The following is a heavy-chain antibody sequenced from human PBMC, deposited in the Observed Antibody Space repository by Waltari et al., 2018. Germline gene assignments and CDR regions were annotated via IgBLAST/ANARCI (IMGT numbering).Heavy chain of an antibody. CDR3: ARGRYCSSTSCRRAYYYYMDV. CDR2: INHSGST. J-gene: IGHJ6*03. Sequence: QVQLQQWGAGLLKPSETLSLTCAVYGGSFSGYYWSWIRQPPGKGLEWIGEINHSGSTNYNPSLKSRVTISVDTSKNQFSLKLSSVTAADTAVYYCARGRYCSSTSCRRAYYYYMDVWGKGTTVTISS. D-gene: IGHD2-2*01. CDR1: GGSFSGYY. V-gene: IGHV4-34*01.